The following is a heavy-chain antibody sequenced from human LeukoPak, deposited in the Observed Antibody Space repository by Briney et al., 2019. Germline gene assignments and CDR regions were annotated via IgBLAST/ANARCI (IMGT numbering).Heavy chain of an antibody. V-gene: IGHV4-39*01. Sequence: PSETLSLTCTVSGGSISSSSYYWGGIRQPPGKGLEWIGSIYYSGSTYYNPSLESRVTISVDTSKNQFSLNLSSVTVADTAVYYCARLQVALRRYFDHWGQGTLVTVSS. J-gene: IGHJ4*02. CDR2: IYYSGST. CDR1: GGSISSSSYY. D-gene: IGHD5-12*01. CDR3: ARLQVALRRYFDH.